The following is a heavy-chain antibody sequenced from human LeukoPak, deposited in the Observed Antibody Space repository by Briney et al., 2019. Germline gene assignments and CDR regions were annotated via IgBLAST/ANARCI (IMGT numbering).Heavy chain of an antibody. D-gene: IGHD6-19*01. V-gene: IGHV3-33*01. CDR1: GFTFNSYD. CDR2: MWYDESSK. Sequence: GGSLRLSCAASGFTFNSYDMLWVRQAPGKGLEWVAIMWYDESSKYYADSVKGRFTISRDNSKNTLYLQMNSLRAEDTAVYYCARGLAVAGTGGAFDIWGQGTMVTVSS. CDR3: ARGLAVAGTGGAFDI. J-gene: IGHJ3*02.